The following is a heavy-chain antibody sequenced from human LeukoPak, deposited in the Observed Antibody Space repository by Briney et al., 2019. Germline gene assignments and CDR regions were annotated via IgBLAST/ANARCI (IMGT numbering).Heavy chain of an antibody. J-gene: IGHJ3*01. CDR1: GGSISSYY. D-gene: IGHD6-6*01. Sequence: SETLSLTCTVSGGSISSYYWSWIRQPPGKGLEWIGYIYYSGTTNHNPSLKSRVTISVDTSKNQFSLKLSSVTAADTAVYYCAREYSSSSGRRAFDVWGQGTMVTVSS. V-gene: IGHV4-59*08. CDR2: IYYSGTT. CDR3: AREYSSSSGRRAFDV.